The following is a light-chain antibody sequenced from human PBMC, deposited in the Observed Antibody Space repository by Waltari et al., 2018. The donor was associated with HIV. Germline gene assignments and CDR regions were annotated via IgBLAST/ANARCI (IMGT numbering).Light chain of an antibody. V-gene: IGLV2-14*01. J-gene: IGLJ2*01. Sequence: QSALTQPASVSGSPGQSITMSCTGTTSDLGGYNFVSWYQQHPGKAPKVIISEVSNRTSGGSTSFSGSKSGNTASLTISGLQAEDEADYYCSSYSTAANVVFGEGTKLTV. CDR1: TSDLGGYNF. CDR3: SSYSTAANVV. CDR2: EVS.